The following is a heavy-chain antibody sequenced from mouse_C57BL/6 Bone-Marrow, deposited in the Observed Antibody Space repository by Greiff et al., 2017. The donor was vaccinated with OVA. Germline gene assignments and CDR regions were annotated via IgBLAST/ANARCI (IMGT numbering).Heavy chain of an antibody. Sequence: VQLQQPGAELVKPGASVKLSCKASGYTFTSYWMHWVKQRPGQGLEWIGMIHPNSGSTNYNEKFKSKATLTVDKSSSTAYMQLSSLTSEDSAVYYCARGDYYGSSSYAMDYWGQGTSVTVSS. CDR1: GYTFTSYW. CDR2: IHPNSGST. V-gene: IGHV1-64*01. D-gene: IGHD1-1*01. J-gene: IGHJ4*01. CDR3: ARGDYYGSSSYAMDY.